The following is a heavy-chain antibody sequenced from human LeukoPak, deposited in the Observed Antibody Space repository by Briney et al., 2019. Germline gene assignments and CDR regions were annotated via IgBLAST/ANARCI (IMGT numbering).Heavy chain of an antibody. Sequence: GGSLRLSCAASGFTFNTYGMHWVRQAPGKGLEWMSFIQYDGGIKNYANSAKGRFTISRDNSKNTLYLQMNSLRDEDTAVYFCAKDLTGSCSSDHWGQGTLVTVSS. J-gene: IGHJ4*01. D-gene: IGHD2-15*01. CDR3: AKDLTGSCSSDH. V-gene: IGHV3-30*02. CDR1: GFTFNTYG. CDR2: IQYDGGIK.